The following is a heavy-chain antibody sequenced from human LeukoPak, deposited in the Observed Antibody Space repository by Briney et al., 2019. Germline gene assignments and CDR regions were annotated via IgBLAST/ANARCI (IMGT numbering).Heavy chain of an antibody. CDR2: INTDGSIT. CDR1: GFTFSSSW. D-gene: IGHD3-10*01. Sequence: GGSLRLSCAASGFTFSSSWMHWVRQVPGRGLVWVSRINTDGSITTYADSVRGRFTISRDNSKNTVDLQMNSLRAEDTAVYYCAKYGSGSDYYYYGLDVWGQGTTVTVSS. CDR3: AKYGSGSDYYYYGLDV. V-gene: IGHV3-74*01. J-gene: IGHJ6*02.